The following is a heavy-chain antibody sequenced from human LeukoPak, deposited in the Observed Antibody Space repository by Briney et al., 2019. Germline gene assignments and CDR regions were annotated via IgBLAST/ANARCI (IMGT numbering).Heavy chain of an antibody. CDR3: ARGAGGKSPFDY. Sequence: GGSLRLSCAASGFTVSSYYLSWVRQAPGTGLEWVSVFYGGGTTHYAESVQGRFTISRDNSKNTLYLQMNSLRAEDTAVYYCARGAGGKSPFDYWGQGTLVTVSS. J-gene: IGHJ4*02. D-gene: IGHD3-16*01. V-gene: IGHV3-66*01. CDR1: GFTVSSYY. CDR2: FYGGGTT.